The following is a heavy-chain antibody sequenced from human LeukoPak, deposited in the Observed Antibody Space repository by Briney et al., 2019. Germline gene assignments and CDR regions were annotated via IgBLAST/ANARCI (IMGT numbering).Heavy chain of an antibody. D-gene: IGHD3-10*01. J-gene: IGHJ6*03. V-gene: IGHV3-33*01. CDR1: GFTFSSYG. CDR3: ARVFGYYGSGIIPEEYYHYYMDV. CDR2: IWHDGSNK. Sequence: GGSLRLSCAASGFTFSSYGTHWVRQAPGKGLEWVAAIWHDGSNKYYADSVKGRFTLSRDNSKNTLYLQMNSLRAEDTAVYYCARVFGYYGSGIIPEEYYHYYMDVWGKGTTVTVSS.